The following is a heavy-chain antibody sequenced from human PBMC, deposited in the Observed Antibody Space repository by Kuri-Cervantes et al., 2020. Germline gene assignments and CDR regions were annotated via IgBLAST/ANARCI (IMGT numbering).Heavy chain of an antibody. J-gene: IGHJ4*02. D-gene: IGHD2-15*01. V-gene: IGHV4-39*01. CDR2: IYYSGST. CDR3: AKGGKGLYLDY. CDR1: GGSISSSSYY. Sequence: SETLSFTCTVSGGSISSSSYYWGWIRQPPGKGLEWIGSIYYSGSTYYNPSLKSRVTISVDTSKNQFSLKPSSVTAADPAVYYCAKGGKGLYLDYWGQGTLVTVSS.